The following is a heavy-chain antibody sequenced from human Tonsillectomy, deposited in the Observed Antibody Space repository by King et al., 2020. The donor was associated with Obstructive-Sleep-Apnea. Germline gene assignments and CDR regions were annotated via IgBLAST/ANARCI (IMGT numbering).Heavy chain of an antibody. D-gene: IGHD2-21*02. CDR1: GFIFSSYG. V-gene: IGHV3-30*18. CDR2: ISDDGSKK. CDR3: AKDRGRVTALDGMDV. Sequence: VQLVESGGGVVQPGRSLRLSCSASGFIFSSYGMHWVRQAPGKGLEGGAVISDDGSKKYFADPVNGRLTISRDNSKYTLYLQMNSLRVEDTAEYYCAKDRGRVTALDGMDVWGQGTPVTVSS. J-gene: IGHJ6*02.